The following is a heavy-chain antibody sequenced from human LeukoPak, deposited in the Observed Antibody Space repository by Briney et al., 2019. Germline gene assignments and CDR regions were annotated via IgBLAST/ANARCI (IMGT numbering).Heavy chain of an antibody. V-gene: IGHV3-7*01. Sequence: PGGSLRLSCIPSVFTFNTYWMSWVRQAPGKGLEWVANIKEDGSEKYYVDSVKGRFTISRDNADNSLYLQMNSLRAEDTAVYSCARLASERSGYYPHYHYYYYMDVWGKGTTVTVSS. D-gene: IGHD3-22*01. J-gene: IGHJ6*03. CDR3: ARLASERSGYYPHYHYYYYMDV. CDR1: VFTFNTYW. CDR2: IKEDGSEK.